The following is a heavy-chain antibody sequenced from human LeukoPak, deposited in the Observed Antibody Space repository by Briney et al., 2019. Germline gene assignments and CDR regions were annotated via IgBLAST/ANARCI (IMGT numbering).Heavy chain of an antibody. CDR2: IYDSGST. CDR3: ARRFDY. V-gene: IGHV4-59*01. J-gene: IGHJ4*02. Sequence: SETLSLTCTVSGGSISNYYWSWIRQPPGKGLEWIGYIYDSGSTNYNPSLKSQVTISVDTSKNQFSLKMDSVTAADTAVYYCARRFDYWGQGTLVTVSS. CDR1: GGSISNYY.